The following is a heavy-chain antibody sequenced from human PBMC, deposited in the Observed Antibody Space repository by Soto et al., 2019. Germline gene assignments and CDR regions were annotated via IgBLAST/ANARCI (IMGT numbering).Heavy chain of an antibody. CDR2: IVVGSGNT. Sequence: SVKVSCKASGGTFSSYIITWVRQAPGQGLEWMGRIVVGSGNTNYAQKFQERVTISWDMSTNTAYMELSSLRSEDTAVYYCAAESYYESNGTKGRIDWGQ. D-gene: IGHD3-22*01. CDR1: GGTFSSYI. CDR3: AAESYYESNGTKGRID. V-gene: IGHV1-58*02. J-gene: IGHJ1*01.